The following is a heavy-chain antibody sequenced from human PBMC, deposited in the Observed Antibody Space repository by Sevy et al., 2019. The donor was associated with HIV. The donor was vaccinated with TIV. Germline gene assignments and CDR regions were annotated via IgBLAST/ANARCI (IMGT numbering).Heavy chain of an antibody. J-gene: IGHJ4*02. CDR2: ISSSSSYI. Sequence: GGSLRLSCAASGFTFSSYSMNWVRQAPGKGLEWVSSISSSSSYIYYADSVKGRVTISRDNAKNSLYLQMNSLRAEDTAVYYCASRNGYSSSWYLDYWGQGTLVTVSS. CDR1: GFTFSSYS. D-gene: IGHD6-13*01. CDR3: ASRNGYSSSWYLDY. V-gene: IGHV3-21*01.